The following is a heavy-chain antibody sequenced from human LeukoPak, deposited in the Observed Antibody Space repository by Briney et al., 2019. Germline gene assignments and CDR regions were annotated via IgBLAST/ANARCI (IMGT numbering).Heavy chain of an antibody. CDR2: IYYDGRNK. D-gene: IGHD2-2*03. CDR3: AKDLGIVVVPAAIAGFDY. J-gene: IGHJ4*02. Sequence: LSCAASGFTFSSYGMGWVRPAPGKGLEWVAVIYYDGRNKYYADSVKGRLTISRDNSKNTLYLQMNSLRAEDTAVYYCAKDLGIVVVPAAIAGFDYWGQGTLVTVSS. CDR1: GFTFSSYG. V-gene: IGHV3-30*18.